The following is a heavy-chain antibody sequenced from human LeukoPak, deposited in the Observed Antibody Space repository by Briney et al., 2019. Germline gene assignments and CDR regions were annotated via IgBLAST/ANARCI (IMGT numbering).Heavy chain of an antibody. V-gene: IGHV3-74*01. CDR2: INSDGSTT. CDR3: ARGHHYYDSSAYYY. D-gene: IGHD3-22*01. Sequence: PGGSLRLSCAASGFTFISYWMHWVRQAPGKGLVWVSRINSDGSTTSYAASVKGRFTISRATAKNTLYLQMNSLRAEDTAVYYCARGHHYYDSSAYYYWGQGTLVTVSS. CDR1: GFTFISYW. J-gene: IGHJ4*02.